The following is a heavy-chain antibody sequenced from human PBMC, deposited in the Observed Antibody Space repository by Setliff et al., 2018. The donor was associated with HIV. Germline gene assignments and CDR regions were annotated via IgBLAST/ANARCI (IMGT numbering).Heavy chain of an antibody. J-gene: IGHJ5*02. V-gene: IGHV4-34*01. CDR1: GGSFSGFY. CDR3: ARGFTIFGVGFSADPTGNWFDP. D-gene: IGHD3-3*01. Sequence: SETLSLTCAVHGGSFSGFYWSWIRQAPGKGLEWIGEINHSGKTNYNPSLKSRITLSVDTSENQFALKLASVTAADTAVYYCARGFTIFGVGFSADPTGNWFDPWGQGTLVTVSS. CDR2: INHSGKT.